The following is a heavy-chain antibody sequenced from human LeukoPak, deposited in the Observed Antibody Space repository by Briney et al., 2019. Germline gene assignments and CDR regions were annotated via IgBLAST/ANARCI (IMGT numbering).Heavy chain of an antibody. CDR1: GGSISSSSYY. Sequence: SETLSLTCTVSGGSISSSSYYWGWIRQPPGKGLEWIGSIYYSGSTYYNPSLKSRVTISVDTSKNQFSLKLSSVTAADTAVYYCARRRKYSSWNWFDPWGQGTLVTVSS. CDR2: IYYSGST. V-gene: IGHV4-39*07. J-gene: IGHJ5*02. D-gene: IGHD6-6*01. CDR3: ARRRKYSSWNWFDP.